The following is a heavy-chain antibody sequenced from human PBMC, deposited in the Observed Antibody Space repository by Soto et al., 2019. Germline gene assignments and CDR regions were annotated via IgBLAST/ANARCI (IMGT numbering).Heavy chain of an antibody. D-gene: IGHD3-16*01. J-gene: IGHJ6*02. V-gene: IGHV1-69*06. CDR1: GDTFNSYA. Sequence: SVKVSCKASGDTFNSYAISWVRQAPGQGLEWMGGIIPIFGTANYAQKFQGRVTITADKSTSTAYMELSSLRSEDTAVYYCARGTYGYYYGMDVWGQGTTVTVSS. CDR3: ARGTYGYYYGMDV. CDR2: IIPIFGTA.